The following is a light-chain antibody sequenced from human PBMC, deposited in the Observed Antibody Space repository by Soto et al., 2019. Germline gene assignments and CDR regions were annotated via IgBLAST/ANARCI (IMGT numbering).Light chain of an antibody. Sequence: QSVLTQPASVSGSPGQSITISCIGTSSDVGGYNYVSWYQQHPAKAPKLLIYDVSSRPSGVSNRFSGSKSGNTASLTISGLQAEDEADYYCTSYTSSSTPWVFGGGTKVTVL. CDR1: SSDVGGYNY. J-gene: IGLJ3*02. CDR2: DVS. V-gene: IGLV2-14*01. CDR3: TSYTSSSTPWV.